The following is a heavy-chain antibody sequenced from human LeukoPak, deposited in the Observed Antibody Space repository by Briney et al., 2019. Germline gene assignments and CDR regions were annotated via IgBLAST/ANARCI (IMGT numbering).Heavy chain of an antibody. D-gene: IGHD5-18*01. CDR2: IYYSGST. Sequence: SETLSLTCTVSGGSISSYYWSWIRQPPGKGLEWIGYIYYSGSTNYNPSLKSRVTISVDTSKNQFSLKLSSVTAADTAVYYCARQYSYGHNWFDPWGQGTLVTVSS. J-gene: IGHJ5*02. CDR1: GGSISSYY. CDR3: ARQYSYGHNWFDP. V-gene: IGHV4-59*08.